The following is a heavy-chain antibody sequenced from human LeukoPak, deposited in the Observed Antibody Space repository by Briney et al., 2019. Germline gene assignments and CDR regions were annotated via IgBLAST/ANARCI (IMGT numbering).Heavy chain of an antibody. CDR1: GYTFTSYD. CDR2: MNPNSGNT. CDR3: ARGGGSRHKFDP. D-gene: IGHD6-13*01. Sequence: ASVKVSCKASGYTFTSYDINWVRQATGQGLEWMGWMNPNSGNTGYAQKFQGRVTMTRNTSISTAYMELSGLRSEDTAVYYCARGGGSRHKFDPWGQGTLVTVSS. J-gene: IGHJ5*02. V-gene: IGHV1-8*01.